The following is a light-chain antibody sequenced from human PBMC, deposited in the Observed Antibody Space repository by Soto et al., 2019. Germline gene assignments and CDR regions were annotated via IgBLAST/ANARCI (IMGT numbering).Light chain of an antibody. CDR2: KAS. J-gene: IGKJ1*01. CDR1: QSISNW. CDR3: QQYNSYPRT. V-gene: IGKV1-5*03. Sequence: DIQMTQSPSTLSASVGDRVTITCRSSQSISNWLAWYQQKPGEATKFLIYKASSLDSGVPSRFSGSRSGTEFTLTISSLQPDDFATYYCQQYNSYPRTFGQGTKVEIK.